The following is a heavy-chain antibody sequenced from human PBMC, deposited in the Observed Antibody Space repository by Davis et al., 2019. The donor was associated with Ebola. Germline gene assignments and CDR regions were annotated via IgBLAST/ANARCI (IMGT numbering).Heavy chain of an antibody. CDR1: GFTFSSYS. V-gene: IGHV3-21*01. CDR3: AKEDIVVVVAAPYYYYGMDV. J-gene: IGHJ6*02. CDR2: ISSSSSYI. D-gene: IGHD2-15*01. Sequence: GGSLRLSCAASGFTFSSYSMNWVRQAPGKGLEWVSSISSSSSYIYYADLVKGRFTISRDNAKNSLYLQMNSLRAEDTAVYYCAKEDIVVVVAAPYYYYGMDVWGQGTTVTVSS.